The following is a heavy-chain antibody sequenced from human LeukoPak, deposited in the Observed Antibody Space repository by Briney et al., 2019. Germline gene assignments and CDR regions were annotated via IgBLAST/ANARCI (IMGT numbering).Heavy chain of an antibody. J-gene: IGHJ4*02. CDR2: INYSGST. D-gene: IGHD3-10*01. V-gene: IGHV4-39*01. CDR1: GGSVSSTTYF. CDR3: ARYVVYGSGKYYFDY. Sequence: SGTLSLTCTVSGGSVSSTTYFWSWTRQPPGKGLEWIASINYSGSTYYNPSLKSRVTISVDTSENQFSLKLSSVTAADTAVYYCARYVVYGSGKYYFDYWGQGTLVTVSS.